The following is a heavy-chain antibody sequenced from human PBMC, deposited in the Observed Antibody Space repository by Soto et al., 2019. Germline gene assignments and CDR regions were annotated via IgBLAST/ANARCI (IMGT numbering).Heavy chain of an antibody. CDR3: ASYSSSGVDY. CDR1: GFTFSSYS. J-gene: IGHJ4*02. D-gene: IGHD6-6*01. V-gene: IGHV3-21*01. Sequence: GGSLRLSCAASGFTFSSYSMNWVRQAPGKGLEWVSSISSSSSYIYYADSVKGRFTIARANAKNSLYLQMNSLRAEDTAVYYGASYSSSGVDYWGQGTLVTVS. CDR2: ISSSSSYI.